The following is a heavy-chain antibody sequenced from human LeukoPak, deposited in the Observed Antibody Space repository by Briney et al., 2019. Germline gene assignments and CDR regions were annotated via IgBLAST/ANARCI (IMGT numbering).Heavy chain of an antibody. V-gene: IGHV4-61*02. CDR1: GGSISSGSYY. Sequence: SETLSLTCTVSGGSISSGSYYWSWIRQPAGKGLEWIGRVYTSGSTNYNPSLKSRVTISVDTSKNQFSLKLSSVTAADTAVYFCARGPYSYDSSGAFDIWGQRTMVTVSS. J-gene: IGHJ3*02. CDR2: VYTSGST. CDR3: ARGPYSYDSSGAFDI. D-gene: IGHD3-22*01.